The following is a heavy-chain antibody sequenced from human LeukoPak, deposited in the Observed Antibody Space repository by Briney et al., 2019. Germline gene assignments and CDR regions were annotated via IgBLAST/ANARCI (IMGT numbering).Heavy chain of an antibody. CDR2: IVQSGNT. D-gene: IGHD6-13*01. CDR1: GGSFSGYY. J-gene: IGHJ3*02. V-gene: IGHV4-34*12. CDR3: ARFGSSTWYKGAFDI. Sequence: SETLSLTCAVYGGSFSGYYWSWIRQPPEKGLEWIGEIVQSGNTKYNPSLKSRVNLSVDTSKNQISLNLTSVTAADTAVYYCARFGSSTWYKGAFDIWGQGTMVTVAS.